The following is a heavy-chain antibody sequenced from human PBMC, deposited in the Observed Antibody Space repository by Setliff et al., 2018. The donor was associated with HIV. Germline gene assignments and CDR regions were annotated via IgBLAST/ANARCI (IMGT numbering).Heavy chain of an antibody. D-gene: IGHD3-9*01. CDR2: ISGDNGDT. CDR1: GHTISAHG. CDR3: AIDGLSYNILPGSIAYFHSGMDV. V-gene: IGHV1-18*01. J-gene: IGHJ6*02. Sequence: ASVKVSCKASGHTISAHGVSWVRHAPGHGLEWMGWISGDNGDTKYSQRFQGRLTMTTETSTNTAYMELRSLRSGDTAVYYCAIDGLSYNILPGSIAYFHSGMDVWGQGTTVTVSS.